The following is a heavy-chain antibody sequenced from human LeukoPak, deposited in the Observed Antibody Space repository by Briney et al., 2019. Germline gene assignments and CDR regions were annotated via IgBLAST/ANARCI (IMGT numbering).Heavy chain of an antibody. J-gene: IGHJ4*02. V-gene: IGHV4-39*01. Sequence: PSETLSLTCTVSGGSISSSSYYWGWLRQPSGKGLEWIGSFYYSGSTYYNPSLKSRVTISVDTSKNQFSLKVSSVTAADTAVYYCARHFPSSGYLAVFDYWGQGTLVTVSS. CDR2: FYYSGST. CDR3: ARHFPSSGYLAVFDY. D-gene: IGHD3-22*01. CDR1: GGSISSSSYY.